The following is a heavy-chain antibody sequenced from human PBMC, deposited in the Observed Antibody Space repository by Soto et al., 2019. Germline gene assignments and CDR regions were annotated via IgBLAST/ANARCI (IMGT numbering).Heavy chain of an antibody. D-gene: IGHD3-16*02. V-gene: IGHV4-59*01. J-gene: IGHJ4*02. CDR1: GGSISSYY. CDR3: ARVKHLGELSP. CDR2: IYYSGST. Sequence: ETLSLTCTVSGGSISSYYWSWIRQPPGKGLEWIGYIYYSGSTNYNPSLKSRVTISVDTSKNQFSLKLSSVTAADTAVYYCARVKHLGELSPWGQGTLVTVSS.